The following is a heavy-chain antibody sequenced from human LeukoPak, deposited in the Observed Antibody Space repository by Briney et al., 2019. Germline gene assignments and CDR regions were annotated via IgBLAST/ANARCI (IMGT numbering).Heavy chain of an antibody. V-gene: IGHV3-30*18. D-gene: IGHD5-18*01. CDR2: ISYDGSNK. Sequence: GGSLRLSCAASGFTFSSYGMHWVRQAPGKGLEWVAVISYDGSNKYYADSVKGRFTISRDNSKNTLYLQMNSLRAEDTAVYYCAKALYSYGCLANYYYYMDVWGKGTTVTVSS. CDR3: AKALYSYGCLANYYYYMDV. J-gene: IGHJ6*03. CDR1: GFTFSSYG.